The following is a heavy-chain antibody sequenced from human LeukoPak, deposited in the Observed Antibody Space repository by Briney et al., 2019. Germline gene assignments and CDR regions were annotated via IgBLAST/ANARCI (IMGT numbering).Heavy chain of an antibody. CDR2: IYYSGST. CDR3: ARVAISTVTVDY. CDR1: GGSVSSGSYY. J-gene: IGHJ4*02. V-gene: IGHV4-61*01. Sequence: TSETLSLTCTVSGGSVSSGSYYWSWIRQPPGKGLEWIGYIYYSGSTNYNPSLKSRVTISVDTSKNQFSLKLSSVTAADTAVYYCARVAISTVTVDYWGQGTLVTVSS. D-gene: IGHD4-11*01.